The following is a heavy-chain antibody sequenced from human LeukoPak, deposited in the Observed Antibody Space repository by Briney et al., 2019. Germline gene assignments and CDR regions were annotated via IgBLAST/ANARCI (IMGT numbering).Heavy chain of an antibody. CDR2: IFYSGST. J-gene: IGHJ6*03. V-gene: IGHV4-39*07. D-gene: IGHD3-22*01. CDR3: ARVVVVITLPYYYYYYMDV. CDR1: GGSISTSNYY. Sequence: SETLSLTCTVSGGSISTSNYYWGWIRQPPGKGLEWIGNIFYSGSTYYSPSLKSRVTISLDTSRNQFSLKLSSVTAADTAVYYCARVVVVITLPYYYYYYMDVWGAGTTVTISS.